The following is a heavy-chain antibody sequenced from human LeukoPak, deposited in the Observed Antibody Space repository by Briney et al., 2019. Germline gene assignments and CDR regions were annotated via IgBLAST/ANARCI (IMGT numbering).Heavy chain of an antibody. Sequence: SETLSLTCAVYGGSFSGYYWSWIRQPPGKGLEWIGEINHSGSTNYNPSLKSRVTISVDTSKNQFSLKFNSVTAADTAVYYCARGGGVRTGSGWRPGNWFDPWGQGTLVIVSS. CDR3: ARGGGVRTGSGWRPGNWFDP. CDR1: GGSFSGYY. J-gene: IGHJ5*02. CDR2: INHSGST. V-gene: IGHV4-34*01. D-gene: IGHD6-19*01.